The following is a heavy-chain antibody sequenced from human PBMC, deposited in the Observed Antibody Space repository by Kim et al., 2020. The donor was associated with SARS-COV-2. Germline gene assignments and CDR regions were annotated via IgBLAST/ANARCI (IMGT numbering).Heavy chain of an antibody. D-gene: IGHD2-2*01. CDR2: IYYSGST. Sequence: SETLSLTCTVSGGSISSYYWSWIRQPPGKGLEWIGYIYYSGSTNYNPSLKSRVTISVDTSKNQFSLKLSSVTAADTAVYYCARAEKRCQFDYWGQGTLVTVSS. J-gene: IGHJ4*02. CDR3: ARAEKRCQFDY. V-gene: IGHV4-59*13. CDR1: GGSISSYY.